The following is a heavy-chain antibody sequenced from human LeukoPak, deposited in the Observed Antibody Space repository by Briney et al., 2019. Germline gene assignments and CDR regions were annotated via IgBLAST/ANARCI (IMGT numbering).Heavy chain of an antibody. D-gene: IGHD1-26*01. V-gene: IGHV3-23*01. Sequence: GGPLLLSCAASGFTFSNYAVNGVGHPPGRGREWVSTISGSGGTTYYADSVKGRFTISRDNSKNTVFLQMRSLRAEDTAVYSCAKEGSNSGPGDHFDYWGQGTLVTVSS. CDR2: ISGSGGTT. CDR1: GFTFSNYA. J-gene: IGHJ4*02. CDR3: AKEGSNSGPGDHFDY.